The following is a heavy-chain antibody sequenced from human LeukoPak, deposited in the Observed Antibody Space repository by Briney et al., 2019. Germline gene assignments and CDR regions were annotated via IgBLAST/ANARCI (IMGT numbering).Heavy chain of an antibody. CDR1: GYTFTGYF. Sequence: ASVTVSCKASGYTFTGYFVHWVRQAPGQGLEWMGWINPNTGGTNYAQKFQGRVTITRDTSISTAYMELSRLRSDDTAVYYCASGDYGAPPLNYWGQGTLVTVSS. CDR3: ASGDYGAPPLNY. CDR2: INPNTGGT. J-gene: IGHJ4*02. D-gene: IGHD4/OR15-4a*01. V-gene: IGHV1-2*02.